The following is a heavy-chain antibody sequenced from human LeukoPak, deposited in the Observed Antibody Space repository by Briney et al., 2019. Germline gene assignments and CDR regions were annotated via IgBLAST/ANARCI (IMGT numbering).Heavy chain of an antibody. CDR2: INPSGGST. J-gene: IGHJ3*02. V-gene: IGHV1-46*01. CDR3: ARQNYYDSSGYSLAAFDI. CDR1: GYTFTSYY. Sequence: ASVKVSCKASGYTFTSYYMHWVRQAPGQWLEWMGIINPSGGSTSYAQKFQGRVTMTRDTSTSTVYMELSSLRSEDTAVYYCARQNYYDSSGYSLAAFDIWGQGTMVTVSS. D-gene: IGHD3-22*01.